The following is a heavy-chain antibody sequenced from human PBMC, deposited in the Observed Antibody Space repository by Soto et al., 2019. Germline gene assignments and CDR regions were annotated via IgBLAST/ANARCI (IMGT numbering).Heavy chain of an antibody. CDR1: GFTFTSSA. CDR3: AAEGYYDSSGYYNVAFDI. V-gene: IGHV1-58*01. D-gene: IGHD3-22*01. J-gene: IGHJ3*02. CDR2: IVVGSGNT. Sequence: GASVKVSCKASGFTFTSSAVQWVRQARGQRLEWIGWIVVGSGNTNYAQKFQERVTITRDMSTSTAYMELSSLRSEDTAVYYCAAEGYYDSSGYYNVAFDIWGQGTMVTVSS.